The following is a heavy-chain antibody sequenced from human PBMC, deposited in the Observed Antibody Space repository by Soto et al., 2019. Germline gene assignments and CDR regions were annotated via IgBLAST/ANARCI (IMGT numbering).Heavy chain of an antibody. J-gene: IGHJ4*02. CDR3: VKVLARGVGVPRFYFDS. V-gene: IGHV3-74*01. D-gene: IGHD2-2*01. Sequence: VSLRLSCAASGFTFSNSWMHWVRQVSGKGLEWVSRINADGTSTSYADSVKGRFTISRDNAKNTLYLHVNSLRAEDTAVYYCVKVLARGVGVPRFYFDSWGQGDLVTVSS. CDR2: INADGTST. CDR1: GFTFSNSW.